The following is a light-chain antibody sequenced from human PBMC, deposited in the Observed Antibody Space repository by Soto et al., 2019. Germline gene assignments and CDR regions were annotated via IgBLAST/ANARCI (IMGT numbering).Light chain of an antibody. CDR2: DAS. CDR1: QSINIW. Sequence: DIKMIQSPSSLSASVGDRVTITCRASQSINIWLAWYQQKAGKAPKLLIYDASSLESGVPSRFSGSGSGTEFTPTISSLQPEDSAPYLCQQYNSYWSFGQG. CDR3: QQYNSYWS. J-gene: IGKJ1*01. V-gene: IGKV1-5*01.